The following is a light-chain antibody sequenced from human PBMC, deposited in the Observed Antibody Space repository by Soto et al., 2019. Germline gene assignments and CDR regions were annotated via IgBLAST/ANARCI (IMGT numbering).Light chain of an antibody. CDR2: DAS. V-gene: IGKV1-5*01. Sequence: DRVIITCRASQTIDTWLAWYQQKSGKAPSLLIYDASTLQTGVPSRFSGSASGTEFTLTINSLQSDDFATYYCQQYYSYRYTFGQGTKVDSK. J-gene: IGKJ2*01. CDR1: QTIDTW. CDR3: QQYYSYRYT.